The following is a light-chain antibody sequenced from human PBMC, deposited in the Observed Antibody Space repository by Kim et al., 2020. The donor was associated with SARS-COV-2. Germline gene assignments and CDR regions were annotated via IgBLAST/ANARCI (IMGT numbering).Light chain of an antibody. J-gene: IGKJ4*01. CDR1: QDITND. V-gene: IGKV1-9*01. Sequence: SVGDGVTIPCRASQDITNDLAWYQQKPGQAPKVLIFAASTLHSGVPSRFSGDGSGTDFTLTISSLQPEDFATYYCQQFNDYPLTFGGGTKVDIK. CDR2: AAS. CDR3: QQFNDYPLT.